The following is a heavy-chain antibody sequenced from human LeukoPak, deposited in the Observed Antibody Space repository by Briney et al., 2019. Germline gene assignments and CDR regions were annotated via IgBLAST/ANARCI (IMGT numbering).Heavy chain of an antibody. CDR3: ARRHPIYSYGSPDAFDI. V-gene: IGHV1-24*01. D-gene: IGHD5-18*01. Sequence: ASVKVSCKVSGYTLTELSMHWVRQAPGKGLEWMGGFDPEDGETIYAQKFQGRVTITADESTSTAYMELSSLRSEDTAVYYCARRHPIYSYGSPDAFDIWGQGTMVTVSS. J-gene: IGHJ3*02. CDR2: FDPEDGET. CDR1: GYTLTELS.